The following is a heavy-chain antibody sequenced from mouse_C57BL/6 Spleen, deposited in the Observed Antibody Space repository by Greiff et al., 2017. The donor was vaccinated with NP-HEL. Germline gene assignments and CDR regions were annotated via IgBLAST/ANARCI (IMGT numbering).Heavy chain of an antibody. D-gene: IGHD1-1*01. V-gene: IGHV1-42*01. J-gene: IGHJ4*01. Sequence: VQLQQSGPELVKPGASVKISCKASGYSFTGYYMNWVKQSPEKSLEWIGEINPSTGGTTYNQKFKAKATLTVDKSSSTAYMQLKSLTSEDSAVYYCARPITTVVAGNYAMDYWGQGTSVTVSS. CDR2: INPSTGGT. CDR3: ARPITTVVAGNYAMDY. CDR1: GYSFTGYY.